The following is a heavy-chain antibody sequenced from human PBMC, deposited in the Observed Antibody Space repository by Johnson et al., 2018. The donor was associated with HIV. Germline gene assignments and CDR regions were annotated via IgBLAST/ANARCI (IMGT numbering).Heavy chain of an antibody. CDR3: ARDSTPWGDDYVDYSFDI. D-gene: IGHD4-17*01. CDR1: GFTFSDYY. Sequence: QVQLVESGGGVVQPGRSLRLSCAASGFTFSDYYMSWIRQAPGKGLEWVSYISSSGSTKYYADSVKGRFTISRDNAKNSLLLQMNSLRAEDTAIYYCARDSTPWGDDYVDYSFDIWGQGTMVTVSS. CDR2: ISSSGSTK. J-gene: IGHJ3*02. V-gene: IGHV3-11*04.